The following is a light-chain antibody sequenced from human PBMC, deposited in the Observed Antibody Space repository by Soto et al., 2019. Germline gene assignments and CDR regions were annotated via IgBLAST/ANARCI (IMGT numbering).Light chain of an antibody. V-gene: IGKV3-20*01. CDR3: QQYGRSPIT. J-gene: IGKJ5*01. CDR2: GAS. Sequence: EIVLTQSPVTLSVSPVEGSTLSCWASQSVSSNLAWYQQKPGQAPRLLIYGASTRATDIPARFSGSGSGTDFTLTISRLEPEDFAVYYCQQYGRSPITFGRGTRLEIK. CDR1: QSVSSN.